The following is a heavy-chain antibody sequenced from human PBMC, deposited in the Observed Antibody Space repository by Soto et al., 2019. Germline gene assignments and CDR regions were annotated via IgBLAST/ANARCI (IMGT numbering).Heavy chain of an antibody. CDR3: AXEXSVAALDP. CDR1: GYTFTSYG. V-gene: IGHV1-18*01. D-gene: IGHD6-19*01. Sequence: QVQLVQSGAEVKKPGASVKVSCKASGYTFTSYGISWVRQAPGQGLEWMGWISAYNGNTNYAQKLQGRVTMTKDTXXXXXXXXXXXLXXXXXXXYXXAXEXSVAALDPWGQGTLVTVSS. J-gene: IGHJ5*02. CDR2: ISAYNGNT.